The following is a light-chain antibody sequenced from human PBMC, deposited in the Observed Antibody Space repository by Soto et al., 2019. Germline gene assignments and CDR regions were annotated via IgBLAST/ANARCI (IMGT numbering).Light chain of an antibody. CDR3: QQSYSTPRT. CDR1: QSISSY. CDR2: AAS. V-gene: IGKV1-39*01. Sequence: DIQMTQSTSSLSASVGDRFTISCRASQSISSYLNWYQQKPGKAPKLLIYAASSLQSGVPSRFSGSVSGTDFTLTISSLQPEDFATYYCQQSYSTPRTFGHGTKVDIK. J-gene: IGKJ1*01.